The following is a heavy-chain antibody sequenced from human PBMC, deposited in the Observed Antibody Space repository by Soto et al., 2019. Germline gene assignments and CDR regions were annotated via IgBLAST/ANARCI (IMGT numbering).Heavy chain of an antibody. D-gene: IGHD5-18*01. CDR3: ARGGYSYGYDPSGY. J-gene: IGHJ4*02. CDR1: GFTFSSYS. CDR2: ISSSSSTI. V-gene: IGHV3-48*02. Sequence: EVQLVESGGGLVQPGGSLRLSCAASGFTFSSYSMNWVRQAPRKGLEWVSYISSSSSTIYYADSVKGRFTISRDNAKNSLYLQMNSLRDEDTAVYYCARGGYSYGYDPSGYWGQGTLVTVSS.